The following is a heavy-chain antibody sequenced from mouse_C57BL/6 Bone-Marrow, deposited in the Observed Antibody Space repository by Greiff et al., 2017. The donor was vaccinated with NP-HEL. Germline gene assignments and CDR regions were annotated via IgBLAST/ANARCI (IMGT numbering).Heavy chain of an antibody. V-gene: IGHV1-47*01. D-gene: IGHD1-1*01. CDR1: GYTFTTYP. CDR3: ARGGLLRNYFDY. Sequence: VKLMESGAELVKPGASVKMSCKASGYTFTTYPIEWMKQNHGKSLEWIGNFHPYNDDTKYNEKFKGKATLTVEKSSSTVYLELSRLTSDDSAVYYCARGGLLRNYFDYWGQGTTLTVSS. CDR2: FHPYNDDT. J-gene: IGHJ2*01.